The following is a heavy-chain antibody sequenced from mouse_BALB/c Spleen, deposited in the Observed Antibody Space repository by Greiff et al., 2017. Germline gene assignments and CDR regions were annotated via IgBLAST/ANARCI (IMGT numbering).Heavy chain of an antibody. D-gene: IGHD2-1*01. V-gene: IGHV1-7*01. CDR3: ARKGGNYAVDY. CDR2: INPSTGYT. CDR1: GYTFTSYW. J-gene: IGHJ4*01. Sequence: VQLQESGAELAKPGASVKMSCKASGYTFTSYWMHWVNQRPGQGLEWIGYINPSTGYTEYNQKFKDKATLTADKSSSTAYMQLSSLTSEDSAVYYCARKGGNYAVDYWGQGTSVTVSS.